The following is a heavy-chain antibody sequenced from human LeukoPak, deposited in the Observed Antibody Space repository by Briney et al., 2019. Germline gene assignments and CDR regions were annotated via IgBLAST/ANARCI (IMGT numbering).Heavy chain of an antibody. CDR1: GYTFGSYG. V-gene: IGHV1-18*01. J-gene: IGHJ4*02. Sequence: GASVKVSCKASGYTFGSYGISWVRQAPGQGLEWVGWISAYNGDTRYAQHLQGRVTLTTDTSTGTAYMELRSLTSDDTALYYCARDTALIITPGGPDFWGRRTLITVSS. CDR2: ISAYNGDT. CDR3: ARDTALIITPGGPDF. D-gene: IGHD2-8*02.